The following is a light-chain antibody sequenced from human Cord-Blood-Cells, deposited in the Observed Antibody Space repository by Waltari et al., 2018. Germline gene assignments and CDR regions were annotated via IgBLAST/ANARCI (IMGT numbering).Light chain of an antibody. CDR2: DVS. V-gene: IGLV2-14*01. CDR3: SSYTSSSTWV. J-gene: IGLJ3*02. CDR1: SSDVGGYNY. Sequence: QSALTQPASVSGSPGQSITISCTGTSSDVGGYNYVSWYQQHPGKAPKLIIFDVSNRPSVVSNRFAGSNSGNTAALTISGLQAEDEADYYCSSYTSSSTWVFGGGAKLTVL.